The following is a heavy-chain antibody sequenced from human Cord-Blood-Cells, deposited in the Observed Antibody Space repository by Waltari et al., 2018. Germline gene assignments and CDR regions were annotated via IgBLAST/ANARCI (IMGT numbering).Heavy chain of an antibody. CDR3: ARGHNWNWFDP. V-gene: IGHV1-69*01. CDR1: GGTFSSYA. CDR2: IIPIFGTA. J-gene: IGHJ5*02. Sequence: QVQLVQSGAEVKKPGSSVKVSCKASGGTFSSYAISWVRLAPEQGLEGMGGIIPIFGTANYAQKFQGRVTITADESTSTAYMELRSLRSEDTAVYYCARGHNWNWFDPWGQGTLVTVSS. D-gene: IGHD1-1*01.